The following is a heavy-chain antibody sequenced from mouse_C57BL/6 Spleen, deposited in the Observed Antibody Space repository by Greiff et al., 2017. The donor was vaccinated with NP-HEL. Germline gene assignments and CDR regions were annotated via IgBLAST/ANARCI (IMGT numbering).Heavy chain of an antibody. CDR3: AKADYYYGSSYVRD. D-gene: IGHD1-1*01. CDR1: GYTFTSYW. CDR2: IYPGSGST. J-gene: IGHJ2*01. Sequence: QVQLQQPGAELVKPGASVKMSCKASGYTFTSYWITWVKQRPGQGLEWIGDIYPGSGSTNYNEKFKSKATLTVDTSSSAAYMQLSSLTSEDSAVYYGAKADYYYGSSYVRDWGQGTTLTVSS. V-gene: IGHV1-55*01.